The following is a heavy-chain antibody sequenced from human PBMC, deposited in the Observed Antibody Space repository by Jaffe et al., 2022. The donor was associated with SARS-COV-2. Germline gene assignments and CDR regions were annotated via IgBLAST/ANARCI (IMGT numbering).Heavy chain of an antibody. J-gene: IGHJ4*02. CDR1: GFTFSSYG. CDR2: IWYDGSNK. Sequence: QVQLVESGGGVVQPGRSLRLSCAASGFTFSSYGMHWVRQAPGKGLEWVAVIWYDGSNKYYADSVKGRFTISRDNSKNTLYLQMNSLRAEDTAVYYCARDRLRRGGVDYWGQGTLVTVSS. CDR3: ARDRLRRGGVDY. V-gene: IGHV3-33*01. D-gene: IGHD3-10*01.